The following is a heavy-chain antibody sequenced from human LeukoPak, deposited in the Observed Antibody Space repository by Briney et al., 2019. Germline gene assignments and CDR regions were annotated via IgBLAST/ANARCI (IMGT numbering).Heavy chain of an antibody. CDR2: INSDGGTT. CDR1: GFTFSSYW. J-gene: IGHJ4*02. D-gene: IGHD1-26*01. CDR3: ARRSSGSPPYYFDY. V-gene: IGHV3-74*01. Sequence: GRSLRLSCAASGFTFSSYWMHWVRQAPGKGLVWVSRINSDGGTTNYADYVKGRFTISRDNAKSTLYLQMNSLRAEDTAVYYCARRSSGSPPYYFDYWGQGTLVTVSS.